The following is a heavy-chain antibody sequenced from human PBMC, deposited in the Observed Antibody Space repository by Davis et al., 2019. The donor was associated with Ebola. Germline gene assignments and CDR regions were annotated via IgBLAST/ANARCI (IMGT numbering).Heavy chain of an antibody. CDR1: GFTFSDYY. V-gene: IGHV3-11*01. CDR2: ITSSGSTI. D-gene: IGHD3-3*01. CDR3: ARDQAYYDFWSGYYDY. Sequence: GESLKISCAASGFTFSDYYMSWIRQAPGKGLEWVSYITSSGSTIYYADSVKGRFTISRDNAKNSLYLQMNSLRAEDTAVYYCARDQAYYDFWSGYYDYWGQGTLVTVSS. J-gene: IGHJ4*02.